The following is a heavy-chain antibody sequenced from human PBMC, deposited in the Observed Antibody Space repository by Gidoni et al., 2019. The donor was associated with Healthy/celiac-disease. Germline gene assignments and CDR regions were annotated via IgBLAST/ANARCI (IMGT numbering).Heavy chain of an antibody. J-gene: IGHJ6*02. CDR1: GGTVISYA. CDR3: ARPHRIGDRYYYGMDV. CDR2: IIPIFGTA. Sequence: QVQLVQSGADVKQPGSSVKVSCKASGGTVISYAVSWVRQAPGQGLESMGGIIPIFGTANYAQKFQGSVTITADESTSTAYMELSSLRSEDTAVYYCARPHRIGDRYYYGMDVWGQGTTVTVSS. D-gene: IGHD3-10*01. V-gene: IGHV1-69*01.